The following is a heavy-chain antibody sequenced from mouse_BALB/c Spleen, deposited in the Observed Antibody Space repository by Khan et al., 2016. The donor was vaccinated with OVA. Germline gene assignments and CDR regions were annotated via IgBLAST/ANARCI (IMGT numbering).Heavy chain of an antibody. J-gene: IGHJ4*01. V-gene: IGHV2-6-7*01. CDR2: IWGVGST. CDR3: AMGLYANYREAMDY. CDR1: GFSLTGYG. Sequence: QVQLKESGPGLVAPSQSLSITCTVSGFSLTGYGVNWVRQSPGKGLEWLGMIWGVGSTDYNSALKSRLSISKDNSKSQVFLKMNSLQTDDTARDDGAMGLYANYREAMDYWGQGTSGTVSS. D-gene: IGHD2-10*02.